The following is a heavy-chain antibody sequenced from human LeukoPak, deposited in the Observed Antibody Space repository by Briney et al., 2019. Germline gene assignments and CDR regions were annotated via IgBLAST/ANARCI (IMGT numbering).Heavy chain of an antibody. CDR3: ARDIEGPGIAFDL. CDR2: ISSSGSTI. J-gene: IGHJ3*01. D-gene: IGHD6-13*01. Sequence: GGSLRLSCAASGFTFSSYEMNWVRQAPGKGLEWVSYISSSGSTIDYADSVKGRFTISRDNAKNSLYLQMNSLRAEDTAVYYCARDIEGPGIAFDLWGQGTMLTVSS. V-gene: IGHV3-48*03. CDR1: GFTFSSYE.